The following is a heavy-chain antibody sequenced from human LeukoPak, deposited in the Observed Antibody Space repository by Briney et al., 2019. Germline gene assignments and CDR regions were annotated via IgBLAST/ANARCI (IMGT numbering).Heavy chain of an antibody. D-gene: IGHD3-3*01. J-gene: IGHJ6*03. CDR3: ARVGVTIFGVVKGYYYYYMDV. V-gene: IGHV4-59*01. CDR1: GGSISSYY. Sequence: PSETLSLTCTVSGGSISSYYWSWIRQPPGKGLEWIGYIYYSGSTNYNPSLKSRVTISVDTSKNQFSLKLSSVTAADTAVHYCARVGVTIFGVVKGYYYYYMDVWGKGTTVTVSS. CDR2: IYYSGST.